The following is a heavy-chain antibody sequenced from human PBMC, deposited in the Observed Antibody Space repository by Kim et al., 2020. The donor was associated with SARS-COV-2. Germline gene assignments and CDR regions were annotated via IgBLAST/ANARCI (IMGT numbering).Heavy chain of an antibody. V-gene: IGHV3-23*01. J-gene: IGHJ6*02. CDR2: MSDSGGGT. CDR1: GFTFSSYA. CDR3: AKDFSYYHGSGTWDV. Sequence: GGSLRLSCAASGFTFSSYAMSWVRQAPGKGLEWVSAMSDSGGGTYSADSVKGRFTISRDNSRNTLYLQMNSLRPEDTAVYYCAKDFSYYHGSGTWDVWGQGTTVTVSS. D-gene: IGHD3-10*01.